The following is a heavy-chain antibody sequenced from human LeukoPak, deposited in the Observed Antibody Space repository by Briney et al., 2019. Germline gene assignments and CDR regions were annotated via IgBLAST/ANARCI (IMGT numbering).Heavy chain of an antibody. Sequence: SETLSLTCAVYGGSFSGYYWSWICQPPGKGLEWIGEINHSGSTNYNPSLKSRVTISVDTSKNQFSLKLSSVTAADTAVYYCARGPPGDRSDWGQGTLVTVSS. D-gene: IGHD7-27*01. CDR1: GGSFSGYY. J-gene: IGHJ4*02. CDR2: INHSGST. CDR3: ARGPPGDRSD. V-gene: IGHV4-34*01.